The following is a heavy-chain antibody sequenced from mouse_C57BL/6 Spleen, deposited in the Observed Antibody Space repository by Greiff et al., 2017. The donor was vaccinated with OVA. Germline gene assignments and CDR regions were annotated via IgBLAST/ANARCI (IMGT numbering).Heavy chain of an antibody. D-gene: IGHD1-1*01. V-gene: IGHV2-9-1*01. J-gene: IGHJ1*03. CDR3: ARKKGLRGTDWYFDV. CDR1: GFSLTSYA. CDR2: IWTGGGT. Sequence: VKLMESGPGLVAPSQSLSIKCTVSGFSLTSYAISWVRQPTGKGLEWLGVIWTGGGTNYNSALKSRLSISKDNSKSQVFLKMNSLQTDDTARYYCARKKGLRGTDWYFDVWGTGTTVTVSS.